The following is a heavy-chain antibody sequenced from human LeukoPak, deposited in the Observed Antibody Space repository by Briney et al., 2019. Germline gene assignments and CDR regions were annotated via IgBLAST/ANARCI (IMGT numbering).Heavy chain of an antibody. CDR2: INHSGST. CDR3: ARGSGVYYDSRGRGRRLPEWSFDY. V-gene: IGHV4-34*01. Sequence: PSETLSLTCAVYGGSFSGYYWSWIRQPPGKGLEWIGEINHSGSTNYNPSLKSRVTISVDTSKNQFSLKLSSVTAADTAVYYCARGSGVYYDSRGRGRRLPEWSFDYWGQGTLVTVSS. D-gene: IGHD3-22*01. CDR1: GGSFSGYY. J-gene: IGHJ4*02.